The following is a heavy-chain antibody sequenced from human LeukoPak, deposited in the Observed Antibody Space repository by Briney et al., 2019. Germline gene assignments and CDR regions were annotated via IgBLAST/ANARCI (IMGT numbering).Heavy chain of an antibody. V-gene: IGHV4-30-4*08. J-gene: IGHJ6*04. CDR3: ARVYGYYYDSSGYYSPGLDV. CDR2: IYYSGST. Sequence: KPSETLSLTCTVSGGSISSTSYYWGWIRQPPGKGLEWIGYIYYSGSTYYNPSLKSRVTISVDTSKNQFSLKLSSVTAADTAVYYCARVYGYYYDSSGYYSPGLDVWGKGTTVTVSS. CDR1: GGSISSTSYY. D-gene: IGHD3-22*01.